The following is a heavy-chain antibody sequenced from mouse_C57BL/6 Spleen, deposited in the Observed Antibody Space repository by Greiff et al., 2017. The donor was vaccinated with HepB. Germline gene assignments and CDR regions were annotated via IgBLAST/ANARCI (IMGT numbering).Heavy chain of an antibody. CDR2: IDPENGDT. D-gene: IGHD2-1*01. CDR1: GFNIKDDY. V-gene: IGHV14-4*01. Sequence: EVQLQQSGAELVRPGASVKLSCTASGFNIKDDYMHWVKQRPEQGLEWIGWIDPENGDTEYASKFQGKATITADTSSNTAYLQRSSLTSEDTAVYYCTTDGNYRGAMDYWGQGTSVTVSS. J-gene: IGHJ4*01. CDR3: TTDGNYRGAMDY.